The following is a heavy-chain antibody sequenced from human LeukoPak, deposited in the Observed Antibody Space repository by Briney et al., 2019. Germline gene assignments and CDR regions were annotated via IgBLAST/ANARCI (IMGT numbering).Heavy chain of an antibody. D-gene: IGHD3-3*01. J-gene: IGHJ3*02. CDR1: GGSISSYY. CDR2: FYYSGST. V-gene: IGHV4-59*01. CDR3: ARDPSVGAFDI. Sequence: SETLSLTCTVSGGSISSYYWSWIRQPPGKGLEWIGYFYYSGSTNYNPSLKSRVTISVDTSKNQFSLKLSSVTAADTAVYYCARDPSVGAFDIWGQGTMVTVSS.